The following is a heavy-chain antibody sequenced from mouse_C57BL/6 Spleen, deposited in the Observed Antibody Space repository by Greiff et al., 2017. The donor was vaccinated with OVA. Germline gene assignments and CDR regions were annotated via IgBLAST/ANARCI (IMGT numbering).Heavy chain of an antibody. CDR3: ARSVEGDYFDY. CDR1: GYAFSSSW. V-gene: IGHV1-82*01. J-gene: IGHJ2*01. CDR2: IYPGDGDT. Sequence: QVQLKQSGPELVKPGASVKISCKASGYAFSSSWMNWVKQRPGKGLEWIGRIYPGDGDTNYNGKFKGKATLTADKSSSTAYMQLSSLTSEDSAVYFCARSVEGDYFDYWGQGTTLTVSS.